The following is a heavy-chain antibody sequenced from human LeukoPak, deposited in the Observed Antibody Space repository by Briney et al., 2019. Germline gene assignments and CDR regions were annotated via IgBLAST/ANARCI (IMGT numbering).Heavy chain of an antibody. D-gene: IGHD3-22*01. CDR2: ISGSGGST. Sequence: GGSLRLSCAASGFTFSSYAMSWVRQAPGKGLEWVSAISGSGGSTYYADSVKGRFTISRDNSKNTLYLQMNSLRAEDTAVYYCAKDGGYYDSSGYRDFDYWGQGTLVTVSS. J-gene: IGHJ4*02. CDR3: AKDGGYYDSSGYRDFDY. CDR1: GFTFSSYA. V-gene: IGHV3-23*01.